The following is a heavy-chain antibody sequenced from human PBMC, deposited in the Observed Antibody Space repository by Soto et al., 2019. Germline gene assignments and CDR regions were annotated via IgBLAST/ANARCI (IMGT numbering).Heavy chain of an antibody. D-gene: IGHD3-3*01. CDR1: GGSISSYY. CDR2: IYYSGST. J-gene: IGHJ6*03. Sequence: SETLSLTCTVSGGSISSYYWSWIRQPPGKGLEWIGYIYYSGSTNYNPSLKSRVTISVDTSKNQFSLKLSSVTAADTAVYYCARQGYDFWSGSHTYYYYMDVWGKGTTVTVSS. CDR3: ARQGYDFWSGSHTYYYYMDV. V-gene: IGHV4-59*08.